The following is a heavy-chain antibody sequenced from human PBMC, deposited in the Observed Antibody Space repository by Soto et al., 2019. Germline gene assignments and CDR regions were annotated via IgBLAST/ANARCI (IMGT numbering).Heavy chain of an antibody. CDR1: GGSISSTSYY. CDR3: ARHFRAGTEGLDY. Sequence: QLQLQESGPGLVKPSETLSLTCSVSGGSISSTSYYWGWIRQPPGKGLEWIGNIYYSGSTYYKPSLKSRVPISVDTSRNQFSLKLNSVTAADTAMYYCARHFRAGTEGLDYWGQGTLVTVSS. CDR2: IYYSGST. J-gene: IGHJ4*02. V-gene: IGHV4-39*01.